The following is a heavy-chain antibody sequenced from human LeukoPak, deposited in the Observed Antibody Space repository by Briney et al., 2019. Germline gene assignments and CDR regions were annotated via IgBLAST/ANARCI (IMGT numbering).Heavy chain of an antibody. J-gene: IGHJ4*02. V-gene: IGHV3-15*01. CDR3: TTEPTYYYDSSGYSELDY. CDR2: IKSKTDGGTT. D-gene: IGHD3-22*01. Sequence: GGSLRLSCAASGFTFSNAWMSWVRQAPGKGQEWVGRIKSKTDGGTTDYAAPVKGRFTISRDDSKNTLYLQMNSLKTEDTAVYYCTTEPTYYYDSSGYSELDYWGQGTLVTVSS. CDR1: GFTFSNAW.